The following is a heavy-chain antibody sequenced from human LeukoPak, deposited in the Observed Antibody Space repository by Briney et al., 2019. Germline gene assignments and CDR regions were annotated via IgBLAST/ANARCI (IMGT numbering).Heavy chain of an antibody. V-gene: IGHV3-23*01. D-gene: IGHD1-26*01. CDR1: GFTFSSYA. CDR2: ISGSGGST. CDR3: AKGVRGVGALNWFDP. J-gene: IGHJ5*02. Sequence: GGSLRLSCAASGFTFSSYAMSWVRQAPGKGLEWVSAISGSGGSTYYADSVKGRFTISRDNSKNTLYLQMNRLRAEDTAVYYCAKGVRGVGALNWFDPWGQGTLVTVSS.